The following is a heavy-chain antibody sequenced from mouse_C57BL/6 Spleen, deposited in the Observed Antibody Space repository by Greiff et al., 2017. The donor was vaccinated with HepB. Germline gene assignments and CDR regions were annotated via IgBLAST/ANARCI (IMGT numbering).Heavy chain of an antibody. J-gene: IGHJ2*01. V-gene: IGHV1-64*01. D-gene: IGHD2-5*01. CDR2: IHPNSGST. Sequence: QVQLKQSGAELVKPGASVKLSCKASGYTFTSYWMHWVKQRPGQGLEWIGMIHPNSGSTNYNEKFKSKATLTVDKSSSTAYMQLSSLTSEDSAVYYCASQGGYYSNYGLDYWGQGTTLTVSS. CDR3: ASQGGYYSNYGLDY. CDR1: GYTFTSYW.